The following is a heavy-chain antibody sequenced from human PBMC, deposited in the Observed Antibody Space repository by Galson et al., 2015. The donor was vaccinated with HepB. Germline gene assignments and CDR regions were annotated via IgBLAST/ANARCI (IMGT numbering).Heavy chain of an antibody. J-gene: IGHJ4*02. CDR1: GFTPSSYA. CDR3: ARPPLNYYDSSGYYGYFDY. CDR2: ISFDSNNK. Sequence: SLRLSCAASGFTPSSYAMHWVRQAPGKGLEWVAFISFDSNNKYYADSVKGRFTISRDNSKNTLYLQMNSLRAEESAVYSCARPPLNYYDSSGYYGYFDYWGQGTLVTVSS. D-gene: IGHD3-22*01. V-gene: IGHV3-30-3*01.